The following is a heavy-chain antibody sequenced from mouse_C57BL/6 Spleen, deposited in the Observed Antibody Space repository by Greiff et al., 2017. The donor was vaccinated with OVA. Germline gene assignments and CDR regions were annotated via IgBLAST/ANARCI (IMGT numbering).Heavy chain of an antibody. CDR2: ISYSGST. J-gene: IGHJ1*03. CDR3: ARNGATVVAGDWYFDV. V-gene: IGHV3-8*01. CDR1: GYSITSDY. Sequence: DVKLQESGPGLAKPSQTLSLTCSVTGYSITSDYWNWIRKFPGNKLEYMGYISYSGSTYYNPSLKSRISITRDTSKNQYYLQLNSVTTEDTATYYCARNGATVVAGDWYFDVWGTGTTVAVSS. D-gene: IGHD1-1*01.